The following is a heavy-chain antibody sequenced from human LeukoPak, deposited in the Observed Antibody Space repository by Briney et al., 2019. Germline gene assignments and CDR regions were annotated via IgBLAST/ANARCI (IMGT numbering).Heavy chain of an antibody. CDR1: SGSISTYY. J-gene: IGHJ4*02. CDR2: IYYSGNT. V-gene: IGHV4-59*01. D-gene: IGHD3-22*01. Sequence: SETLSLTCTVSSGSISTYYWSWIRQPPGKGLEWIGYIYYSGNTNFNPALKSRVTMSVDTSKNQFSLKLSSVTAADTAVYYCARDKGEYYDSSGYLDYWGQGTLVTVSS. CDR3: ARDKGEYYDSSGYLDY.